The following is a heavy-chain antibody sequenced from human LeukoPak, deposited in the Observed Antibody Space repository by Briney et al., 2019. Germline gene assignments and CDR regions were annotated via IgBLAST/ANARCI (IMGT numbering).Heavy chain of an antibody. D-gene: IGHD4-17*01. CDR1: GFTFSNYA. J-gene: IGHJ5*02. V-gene: IGHV3-23*01. Sequence: PGGSLRLSCAASGFTFSNYAMSWVRQAPGEGLEWVSSISVSGGSTFYADSVKGRFTISRDNAKNSLYLQMNSLRAEDTAVYYCARSSSRYDYGMGWFDPWGQGTLVTVSS. CDR3: ARSSSRYDYGMGWFDP. CDR2: ISVSGGST.